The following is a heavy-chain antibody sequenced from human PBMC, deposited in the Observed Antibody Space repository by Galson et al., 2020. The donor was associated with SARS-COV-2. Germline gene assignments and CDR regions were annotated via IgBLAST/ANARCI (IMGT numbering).Heavy chain of an antibody. J-gene: IGHJ4*02. Sequence: GGSLRLSCAASGFTFSSYGMHWVRQAPGKGLEWVAVISYDGSNKYYADSVKGRFTISRDNSKNTLYLQMNSLRAEDTAVYYCAKDAAQWLVRDEYYFDYWGQGTLVTVSS. CDR2: ISYDGSNK. CDR1: GFTFSSYG. D-gene: IGHD6-19*01. V-gene: IGHV3-30*18. CDR3: AKDAAQWLVRDEYYFDY.